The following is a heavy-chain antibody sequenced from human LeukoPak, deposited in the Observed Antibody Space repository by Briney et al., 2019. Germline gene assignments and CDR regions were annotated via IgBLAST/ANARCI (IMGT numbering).Heavy chain of an antibody. CDR1: GDSISDYY. CDR2: ISYSGST. V-gene: IGHV4-59*01. CDR3: ARGGYSYDDY. J-gene: IGHJ4*02. Sequence: SETLSLTCTVSGDSISDYYWSWNRQPPGKGLEWIGYISYSGSTNYNPSLKSRVTTSVDTSKNQFSLKLSSVTAADTAVYYCARGGYSYDDYWGQGTLVTVSS. D-gene: IGHD5-18*01.